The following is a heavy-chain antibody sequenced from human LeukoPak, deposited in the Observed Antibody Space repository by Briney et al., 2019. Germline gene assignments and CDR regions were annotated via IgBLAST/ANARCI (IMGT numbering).Heavy chain of an antibody. CDR1: GFTFTTYT. CDR3: ARADYFDY. Sequence: GGSLRLSCAASGFTFTTYTMNWVRQAPGKGLEWVANIKPDGSGKYYGDSVKGRFTISRDNTKNSLYLQMNSLRAEDTAVYYCARADYFDYWGQGTLVTVSS. V-gene: IGHV3-7*01. CDR2: IKPDGSGK. J-gene: IGHJ4*02.